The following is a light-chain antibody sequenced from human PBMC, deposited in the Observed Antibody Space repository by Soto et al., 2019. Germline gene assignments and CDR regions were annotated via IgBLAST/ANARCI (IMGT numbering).Light chain of an antibody. CDR1: QSVSRN. V-gene: IGKV3-15*01. Sequence: EIVMTQSPATMSVSPGVRATISCRASQSVSRNLAWYQQKPGQAPRLLIYGASTRATGITARFSGSGSGTEFTLTISSLQSEDFAVYYCQHYNNWPPYTFGHGTKLEIK. CDR3: QHYNNWPPYT. CDR2: GAS. J-gene: IGKJ2*01.